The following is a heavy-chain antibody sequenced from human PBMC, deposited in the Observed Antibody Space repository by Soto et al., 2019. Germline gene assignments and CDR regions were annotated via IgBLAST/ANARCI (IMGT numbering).Heavy chain of an antibody. CDR3: AKCLQIHWNYDAYHI. CDR1: GFMLSTYS. J-gene: IGHJ3*02. Sequence: QPGGSLRLSCAASGFMLSTYSMSWVRQAPGKGLEWVSHITGSGGITYYADSVKGRFTISRDTSSNTLYLQMNSLRAEDTALYYCAKCLQIHWNYDAYHIWGQGTMVTVSS. CDR2: ITGSGGIT. D-gene: IGHD1-7*01. V-gene: IGHV3-23*01.